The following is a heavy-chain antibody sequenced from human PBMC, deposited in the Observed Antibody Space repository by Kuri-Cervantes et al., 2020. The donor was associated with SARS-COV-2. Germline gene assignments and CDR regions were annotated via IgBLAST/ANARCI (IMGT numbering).Heavy chain of an antibody. CDR2: ISSSGSTI. CDR3: ASANYCSSTSCYDEFAFDI. CDR1: GFTFSDYY. V-gene: IGHV3-11*04. J-gene: IGHJ3*02. D-gene: IGHD2-2*01. Sequence: GESLKISCAASGFTFSDYYMSWIRQAPGKGLEWVSYISSSGSTIYYADSVKGRFTISRDNAKNSLYLQMNSLRAEDTAVYYCASANYCSSTSCYDEFAFDIWGQGTMVTVSS.